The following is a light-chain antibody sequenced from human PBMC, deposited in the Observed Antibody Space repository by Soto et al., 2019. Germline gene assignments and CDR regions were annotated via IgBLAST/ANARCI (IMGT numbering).Light chain of an antibody. Sequence: DIQMTQSPSSLSASVGDRVTITCRAGQTVTDYLNWYQHKPGKAPKLLIYSASTLQTGVPSRFSGSGSGTDFTLTITSLQPEDCGTYYCHQTYSTPQTFGQGNRVEIK. V-gene: IGKV1-39*01. CDR2: SAS. CDR3: HQTYSTPQT. J-gene: IGKJ1*01. CDR1: QTVTDY.